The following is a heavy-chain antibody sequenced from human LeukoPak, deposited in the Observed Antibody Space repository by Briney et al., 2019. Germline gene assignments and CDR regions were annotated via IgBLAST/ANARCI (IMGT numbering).Heavy chain of an antibody. D-gene: IGHD1-26*01. CDR2: IYYSGST. CDR1: AGSFSGFY. V-gene: IGHV4-59*08. J-gene: IGHJ4*02. Sequence: SETLSLTCAVYAGSFSGFYWSWIRQPPGKGLEWIGYIYYSGSTNYNPSLKSRVTISVDTPKNQFPLKLSSVTAADTAVYYCARLGGVVGATFHFDYWGQGTLVTVSS. CDR3: ARLGGVVGATFHFDY.